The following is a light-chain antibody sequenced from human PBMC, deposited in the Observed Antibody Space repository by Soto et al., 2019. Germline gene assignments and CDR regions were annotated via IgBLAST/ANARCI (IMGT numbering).Light chain of an antibody. V-gene: IGLV3-21*04. CDR1: NIGSKS. J-gene: IGLJ2*01. Sequence: SYELTQPPSVSVAPGKTARITCGGNNIGSKSVHWYQQKPGQAPVLVIYYDSDRPSGIPERFSGSNSGNTATLTISGVEAGDEADYYCQVWDSSSSVVFGGGTKVTVL. CDR3: QVWDSSSSVV. CDR2: YDS.